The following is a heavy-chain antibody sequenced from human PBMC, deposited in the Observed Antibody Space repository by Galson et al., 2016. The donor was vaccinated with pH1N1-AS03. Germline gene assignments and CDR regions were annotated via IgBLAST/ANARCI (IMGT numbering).Heavy chain of an antibody. Sequence: SVKVSCKASGGSFSTYAITWVRQAPGQGLEWMGGIIPVFDTPNYAQKFQGRVTITADESRNTAYMELSSLRSADTAVYYCAREATIFGVAGLHVDVWGQGTTVTVSS. D-gene: IGHD3-3*01. CDR3: AREATIFGVAGLHVDV. J-gene: IGHJ6*02. CDR1: GGSFSTYA. V-gene: IGHV1-69*13. CDR2: IIPVFDTP.